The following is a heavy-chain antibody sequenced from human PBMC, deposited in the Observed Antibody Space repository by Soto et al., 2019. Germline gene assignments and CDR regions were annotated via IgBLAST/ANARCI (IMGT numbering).Heavy chain of an antibody. D-gene: IGHD6-13*01. Sequence: GGSLRLSCAASGFTFSSYAMSWVRQAPGKGLEWVSAISGSGGSTYYADSVKGRFTISRDNSKNTLYLQMNSLGAEETAVYYWAKATPYSSSWYDRADPSSPVMYYYYMDVWGKGTTVTVSS. J-gene: IGHJ6*03. CDR1: GFTFSSYA. CDR3: AKATPYSSSWYDRADPSSPVMYYYYMDV. CDR2: ISGSGGST. V-gene: IGHV3-23*01.